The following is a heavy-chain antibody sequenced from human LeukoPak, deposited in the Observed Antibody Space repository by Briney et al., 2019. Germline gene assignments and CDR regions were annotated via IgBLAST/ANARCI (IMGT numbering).Heavy chain of an antibody. V-gene: IGHV3-23*01. Sequence: GGSLRLSCAASGFTFSSYAMSWVRQAPGKGLECISGFSGSGGSTYYADSVKGRFTISRDNSKNTLYLQMNSLRAEDTAVYYCARANNSGSYDYWGQGTLVTVSS. CDR3: ARANNSGSYDY. CDR2: FSGSGGST. CDR1: GFTFSSYA. D-gene: IGHD3-10*01. J-gene: IGHJ4*02.